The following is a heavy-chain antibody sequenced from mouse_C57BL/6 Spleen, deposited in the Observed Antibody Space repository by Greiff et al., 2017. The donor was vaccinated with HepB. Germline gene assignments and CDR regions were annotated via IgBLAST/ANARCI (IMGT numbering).Heavy chain of an antibody. Sequence: EVKLVESGGGLVQPGGSLSLSCAASGFTFTDYYMSWVRQPPGKALEWLGFIRNKANGYTTEYSASVKGRFTISRDNSQSILYLQINALRAEDSATYYCARYIYYGSNPYYDAMDYWGQGTSVTVSS. J-gene: IGHJ4*01. D-gene: IGHD1-1*01. CDR2: IRNKANGYTT. CDR3: ARYIYYGSNPYYDAMDY. CDR1: GFTFTDYY. V-gene: IGHV7-3*01.